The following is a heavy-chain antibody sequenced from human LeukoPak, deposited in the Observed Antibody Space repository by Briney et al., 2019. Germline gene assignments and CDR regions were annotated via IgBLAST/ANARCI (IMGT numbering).Heavy chain of an antibody. D-gene: IGHD1-1*01. V-gene: IGHV4-39*01. Sequence: SETLSLTCTVSGGSISSSPYYWAWIRQPPGRGLEWIGSIYYRGNTYHNPSLRSRVTISVDTSKNQFSLSVISVTAADTAVYFCARPTTGPATQGYDSWGQGILVTVAS. CDR2: IYYRGNT. CDR1: GGSISSSPYY. J-gene: IGHJ4*02. CDR3: ARPTTGPATQGYDS.